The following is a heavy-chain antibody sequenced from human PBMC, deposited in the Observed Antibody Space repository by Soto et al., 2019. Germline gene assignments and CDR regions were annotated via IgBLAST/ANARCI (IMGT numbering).Heavy chain of an antibody. V-gene: IGHV1-2*02. J-gene: IGHJ4*02. D-gene: IGHD1-26*01. CDR1: GYTFTDDY. CDR3: ASPRRGGSYSRELNS. CDR2: INPNSGGT. Sequence: QVQLVQSGAEVKKPGASVKVSCKAPGYTFTDDYIHWVRQAPGQGLEWMGWINPNSGGTNYAQMFQGRVTMTRDTSISTAYMEPSRLISEDTAVYYCASPRRGGSYSRELNSWGQGTLVTVSS.